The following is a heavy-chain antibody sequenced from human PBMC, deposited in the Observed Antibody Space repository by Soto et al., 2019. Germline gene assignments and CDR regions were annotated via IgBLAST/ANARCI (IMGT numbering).Heavy chain of an antibody. CDR3: ARELVVVVAATYYYYAMDV. J-gene: IGHJ6*02. CDR1: GGTFSSYA. D-gene: IGHD2-15*01. CDR2: IIPIFGTA. Sequence: QVQLVQSGAEVKKPGSSVKVSCKASGGTFSSYAISWVRQAPGQGLEWMGGIIPIFGTANYAQKFQGRVTLVADESTSTAYMEQSSLRSEDTAVYYCARELVVVVAATYYYYAMDVWGQGTTVTVSS. V-gene: IGHV1-69*01.